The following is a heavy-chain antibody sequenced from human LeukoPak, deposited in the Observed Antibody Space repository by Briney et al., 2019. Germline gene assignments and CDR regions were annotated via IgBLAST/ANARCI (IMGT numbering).Heavy chain of an antibody. CDR1: GFTFSSYA. Sequence: SGGSLRLSCAASGFTFSSYAMSWVRQAPGKGLEWVAGIGSGGSTYYADSVKGRFTISRDNSKNTLYLQMNSLRAEDTAVYYCARSRGSSGRYYFDYWGQGTLVTVSS. CDR3: ARSRGSSGRYYFDY. D-gene: IGHD6-19*01. CDR2: IGSGGST. J-gene: IGHJ4*02. V-gene: IGHV3-23*01.